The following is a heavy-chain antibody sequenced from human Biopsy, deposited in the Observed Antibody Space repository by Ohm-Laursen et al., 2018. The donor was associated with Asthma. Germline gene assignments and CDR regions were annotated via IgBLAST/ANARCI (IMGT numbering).Heavy chain of an antibody. V-gene: IGHV3-53*01. CDR1: GFAVSRDY. CDR3: ARGDSSNWSHYYFDY. D-gene: IGHD3-22*01. CDR2: IYSGGTS. J-gene: IGHJ4*02. Sequence: SLRLSCAASGFAVSRDYMFWVRQAPGKGLDWVSVIYSGGTSHTADSVRGRFTISRDYSKNTLYLQMHSLRAEDTAVYYCARGDSSNWSHYYFDYWGQGTLVTGSS.